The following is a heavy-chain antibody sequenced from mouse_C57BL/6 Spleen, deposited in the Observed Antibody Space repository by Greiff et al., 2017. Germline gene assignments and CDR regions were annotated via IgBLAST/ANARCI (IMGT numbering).Heavy chain of an antibody. D-gene: IGHD1-1*01. CDR1: GYTFTDYE. V-gene: IGHV1-15*01. Sequence: VQLQQSGAELVRPAASVTLSCKASGYTFTDYEMHWVKQTPVHGLEWIGAIDPETGGTAYNQKFKGKAILTADKSSSTAYMELRSLTSEDSAVYCGTRWITTVVEGAMDYWGQGTSVTVSS. CDR2: IDPETGGT. J-gene: IGHJ4*01. CDR3: TRWITTVVEGAMDY.